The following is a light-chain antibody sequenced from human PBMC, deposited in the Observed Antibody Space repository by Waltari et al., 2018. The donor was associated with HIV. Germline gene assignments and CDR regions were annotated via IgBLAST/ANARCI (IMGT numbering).Light chain of an antibody. V-gene: IGLV1-51*01. J-gene: IGLJ3*02. CDR2: DND. Sequence: QSVLTQPPSVSAAPGQKVTISCSGSSSNIGNDYVSWYQHLPGAAPKLLIYDNDSRPSGIPDRFSGSNSGTSATLGITGLQTGDDADYYCGTWDTSLSGGVFGGGTKLTVL. CDR3: GTWDTSLSGGV. CDR1: SSNIGNDY.